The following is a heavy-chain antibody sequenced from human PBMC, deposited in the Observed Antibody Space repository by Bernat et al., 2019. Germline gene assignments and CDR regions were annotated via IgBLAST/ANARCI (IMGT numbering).Heavy chain of an antibody. CDR2: IYYSGST. Sequence: QVQLQESGPGLVKPSQTLSLTCTVSGGSLSSGGYYWSWIRQPPGKGLEWIGYIYYSGSTYYNPSLKSRVTISVDTSKNQFSLKLSSVTAADTAVYYCARVMDTAMVAVDYWGQGTLVTVSS. D-gene: IGHD5-18*01. CDR1: GGSLSSGGYY. J-gene: IGHJ4*02. V-gene: IGHV4-31*03. CDR3: ARVMDTAMVAVDY.